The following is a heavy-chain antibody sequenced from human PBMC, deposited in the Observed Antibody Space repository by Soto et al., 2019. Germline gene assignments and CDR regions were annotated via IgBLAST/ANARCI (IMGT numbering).Heavy chain of an antibody. V-gene: IGHV4-61*05. D-gene: IGHD2-8*01. CDR2: IYYSGST. J-gene: IGHJ4*02. CDR3: ARHCTNGVCPFDY. CDR1: GGSISSSSYY. Sequence: SETLSLTCTVSGGSISSSSYYWGWIRQPPGKGLEWIGYIYYSGSTNYNPSLKSRVTISVDTSKNQFSLKLSSVTAADTAVYYCARHCTNGVCPFDYWGQGTLVTVSS.